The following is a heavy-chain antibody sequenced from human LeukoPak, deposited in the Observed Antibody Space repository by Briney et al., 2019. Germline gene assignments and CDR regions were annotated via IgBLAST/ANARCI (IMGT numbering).Heavy chain of an antibody. Sequence: GGSLRLSCAASGFTFSAYAMTWVRQAPGKGLEWVSTISRSSNNTYYADSVKGRFRISRDNSKSTLFLQMNSLRVEDTAIYYCATLSSGGSGSYHHYWGQGTLVTVSS. V-gene: IGHV3-23*01. CDR1: GFTFSAYA. J-gene: IGHJ4*02. CDR3: ATLSSGGSGSYHHY. CDR2: ISRSSNNT. D-gene: IGHD3-10*01.